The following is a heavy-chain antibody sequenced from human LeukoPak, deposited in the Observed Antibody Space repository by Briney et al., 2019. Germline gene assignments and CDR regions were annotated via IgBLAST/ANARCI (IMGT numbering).Heavy chain of an antibody. Sequence: GESLKISCKGSGYSFTSYWIGWVRQMPGKGLEWMGIIYPGDSDTRYSPSFQGQVTISADKSISTAYLQWSSLKASDTAMYYCARHFRDYYGSGSYYRGYYYYYMDVWGKGTTVTVSS. CDR3: ARHFRDYYGSGSYYRGYYYYYMDV. D-gene: IGHD3-10*01. V-gene: IGHV5-51*01. CDR1: GYSFTSYW. CDR2: IYPGDSDT. J-gene: IGHJ6*03.